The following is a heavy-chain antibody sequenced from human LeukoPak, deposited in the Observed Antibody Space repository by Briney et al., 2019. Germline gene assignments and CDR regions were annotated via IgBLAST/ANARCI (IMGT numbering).Heavy chain of an antibody. CDR1: GFTFSSYS. CDR2: ISSSSSTI. V-gene: IGHV3-48*01. CDR3: ARDQRAAAGIPRYYYYYYMDV. Sequence: PGGSLRLSCAASGFTFSSYSMNWVRQAPGKGLEWVSYISSSSSTIYYADSVKGRFTISRDNAKNSLYLQMNSLRAEDTAVYYCARDQRAAAGIPRYYYYYYMDVWGKGTTVTVSS. D-gene: IGHD6-25*01. J-gene: IGHJ6*03.